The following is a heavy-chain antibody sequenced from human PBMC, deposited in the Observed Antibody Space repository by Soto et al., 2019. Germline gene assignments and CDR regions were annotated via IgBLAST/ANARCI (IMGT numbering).Heavy chain of an antibody. J-gene: IGHJ4*02. V-gene: IGHV4-34*01. CDR3: ARLVLWFGESTLHFDY. CDR2: INHSGST. D-gene: IGHD3-10*01. Sequence: SETLSLTCAVYGGSFSGYYWSWIRQPPGKGLEWNGEINHSGSTNYNPSLKSRVNISVDTSKNQISLKMSSVTAADSSVYYCARLVLWFGESTLHFDYWGQGTLVTVSS. CDR1: GGSFSGYY.